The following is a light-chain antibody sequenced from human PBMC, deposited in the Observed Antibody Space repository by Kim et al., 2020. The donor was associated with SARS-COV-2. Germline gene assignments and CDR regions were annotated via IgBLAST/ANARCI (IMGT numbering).Light chain of an antibody. CDR3: QQYTHYWT. J-gene: IGKJ1*01. CDR2: DVS. V-gene: IGKV1-5*01. Sequence: SASVGDRVTITCRASQSISGWLAWYQQKPGRAPKVLIYDVSTLQSGVPSRFSGSRSGTEFTLTISSQQPDDVATYYCQQYTHYWTFGQGTKVDIK. CDR1: QSISGW.